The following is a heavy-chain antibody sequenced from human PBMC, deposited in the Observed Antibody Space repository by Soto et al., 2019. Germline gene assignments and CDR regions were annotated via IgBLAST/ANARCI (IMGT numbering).Heavy chain of an antibody. J-gene: IGHJ5*01. CDR3: VKGGWLDF. V-gene: IGHV3-23*01. Sequence: EVQLLESGEGLVQPGGSLRLSCAASGFTFNTFEMSWVRQAPGRGLEWVSFISDDGTRTYYADAVKGRFTISRDNSKYTLYLQMTSLTVEDTAVYACVKGGWLDFWGQGTLVTVSS. D-gene: IGHD3-16*01. CDR2: ISDDGTRT. CDR1: GFTFNTFE.